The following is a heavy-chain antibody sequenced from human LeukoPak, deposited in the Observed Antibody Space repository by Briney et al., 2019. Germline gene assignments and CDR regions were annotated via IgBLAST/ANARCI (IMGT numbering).Heavy chain of an antibody. Sequence: GGSLRLSCAASGFTFSSYAMSWVRQAPGKGLEWVSAISGSGGSTYYADSVKGRFTISRDNSKNTLYLQMNSLRAEDTAVYYCAKDRYDILTGYLYDYWGQGTLVTVSS. CDR3: AKDRYDILTGYLYDY. V-gene: IGHV3-23*01. CDR1: GFTFSSYA. CDR2: ISGSGGST. J-gene: IGHJ4*02. D-gene: IGHD3-9*01.